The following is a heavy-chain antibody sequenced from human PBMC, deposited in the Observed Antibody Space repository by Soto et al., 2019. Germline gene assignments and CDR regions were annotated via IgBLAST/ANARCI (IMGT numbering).Heavy chain of an antibody. Sequence: SETLSLTCTVSGGSISSSSYYWGWIRQPPGKGLEWIGSIYYSGSSYYNPSLKSRVTISVDTSKKQFSLKLSSVTAADTAVYYCARPLRCLEWLPRPYYYYYMDVWGKGTTVTVS. CDR1: GGSISSSSYY. CDR3: ARPLRCLEWLPRPYYYYYMDV. V-gene: IGHV4-39*01. CDR2: IYYSGSS. D-gene: IGHD3-3*01. J-gene: IGHJ6*03.